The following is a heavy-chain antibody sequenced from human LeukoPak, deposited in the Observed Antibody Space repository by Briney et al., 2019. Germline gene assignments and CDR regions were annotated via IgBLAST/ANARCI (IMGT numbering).Heavy chain of an antibody. J-gene: IGHJ3*02. CDR3: ARGGDYYDSSGYYDDAFDI. D-gene: IGHD3-22*01. CDR2: INPSGGST. CDR1: GYTFTSYY. Sequence: ASVKVSCKASGYTFTSYYMHWVRQAPGQGLEWMGIINPSGGSTNYAQKFQGRVTMTRDTSISTAYMELSRLRSDDTAVYYCARGGDYYDSSGYYDDAFDIWGQGTMVTVSS. V-gene: IGHV1-2*02.